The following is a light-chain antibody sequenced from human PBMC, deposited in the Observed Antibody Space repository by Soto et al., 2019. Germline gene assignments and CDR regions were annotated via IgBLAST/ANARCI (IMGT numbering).Light chain of an antibody. Sequence: QSVLTPPPSASGSPGQSVPISCPGTSSDVGGNKFVSWYQQHPGKAPRLIIYEVNRRPSGVPDRFSGSKSGNTASLTVSGLQDEDEADYYCSSFGGSNDVLFGGGTKLTVL. V-gene: IGLV2-8*01. J-gene: IGLJ2*01. CDR3: SSFGGSNDVL. CDR2: EVN. CDR1: SSDVGGNKF.